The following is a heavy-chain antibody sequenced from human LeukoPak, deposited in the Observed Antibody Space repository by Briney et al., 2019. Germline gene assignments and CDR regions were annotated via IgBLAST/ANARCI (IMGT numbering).Heavy chain of an antibody. CDR3: AKDGTGCGGDCYSDY. CDR2: ITYRSGNT. J-gene: IGHJ4*02. D-gene: IGHD2-21*02. V-gene: IGHV3-23*01. CDR1: GFTLSAYG. Sequence: GGSLRLFCAAFGFTLSAYGMSWLRQAPGKGLEWVSAITYRSGNTYYADSVKGRFTISRDNAKNTLYLQMTSLRAEDTALYYCAKDGTGCGGDCYSDYWGQGTLVTVSS.